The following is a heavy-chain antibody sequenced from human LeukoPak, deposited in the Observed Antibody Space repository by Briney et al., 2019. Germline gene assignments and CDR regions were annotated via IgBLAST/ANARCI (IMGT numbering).Heavy chain of an antibody. J-gene: IGHJ3*02. V-gene: IGHV4-30-2*05. Sequence: PSETLSLTCAVSSGSISSGGYSWSWIRQPPGKGLEWIGYIYHSGSTYYNPSLKSRVTISVDTSKNQFSLKLTSVTAADTAVYFCARDPVPGDSFDIWGQGTMVTVSS. CDR1: SGSISSGGYS. CDR2: IYHSGST. CDR3: ARDPVPGDSFDI.